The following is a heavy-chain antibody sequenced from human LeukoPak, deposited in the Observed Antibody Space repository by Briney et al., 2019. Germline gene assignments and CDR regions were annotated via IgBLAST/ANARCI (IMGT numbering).Heavy chain of an antibody. Sequence: SETLSLTCAVYGGSFSGYYWSWIRQPPGKGLEWIGEINHSGGTNYNPSLKSRVTISVDTSKNQFSLKLSSVTAADTAVYYCARLEEYIAAMDPGWYFDLWGRGTLVTVSS. CDR2: INHSGGT. V-gene: IGHV4-34*01. D-gene: IGHD6-13*01. CDR1: GGSFSGYY. J-gene: IGHJ2*01. CDR3: ARLEEYIAAMDPGWYFDL.